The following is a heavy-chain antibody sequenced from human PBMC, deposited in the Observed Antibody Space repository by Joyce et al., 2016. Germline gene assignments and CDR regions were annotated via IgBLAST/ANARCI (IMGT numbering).Heavy chain of an antibody. Sequence: EVQLVESGGGLVQPGGSLRLSCAASGFSFNTYSINWVRQAPGKGLEWLSYISASSGTIYYADSMKGRFTISRDNAKNSVYLQMNSLRDEDTAVYYCARVGRTGYTCDYWGQGTLVTVSS. J-gene: IGHJ4*02. CDR3: ARVGRTGYTCDY. CDR2: ISASSGTI. D-gene: IGHD5-24*01. CDR1: GFSFNTYS. V-gene: IGHV3-48*02.